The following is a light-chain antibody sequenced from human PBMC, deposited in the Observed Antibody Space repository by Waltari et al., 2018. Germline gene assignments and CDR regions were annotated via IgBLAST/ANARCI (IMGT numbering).Light chain of an antibody. CDR3: QQYNSWPPYT. Sequence: EIVMTQSPANLSVSPGERATLSCRASQGVSSNLAWYKQKPGQAPRLLIYGASSRATGIPGRFSGSVSGTDFTLTISSLQSEDFAVYYCQQYNSWPPYTFGQGTKLQIK. CDR1: QGVSSN. V-gene: IGKV3-15*01. J-gene: IGKJ2*01. CDR2: GAS.